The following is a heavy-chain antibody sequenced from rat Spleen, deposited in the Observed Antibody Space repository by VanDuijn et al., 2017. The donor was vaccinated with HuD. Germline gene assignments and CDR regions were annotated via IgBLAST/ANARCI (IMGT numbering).Heavy chain of an antibody. J-gene: IGHJ3*01. CDR1: GFTFSDYY. CDR3: ALREGFAY. V-gene: IGHV5-20*01. CDR2: ISYDGGST. D-gene: IGHD3-7*01. Sequence: EVQLVESGGGLVQPGRSLKLSCAASGFTFSDYYMAWVRQAPTKGLEWVASISYDGGSTYYRDPVKGRFTISRDNAKSSLYLQMDSLRSEDTATYYCALREGFAYWGQGTLVTVSS.